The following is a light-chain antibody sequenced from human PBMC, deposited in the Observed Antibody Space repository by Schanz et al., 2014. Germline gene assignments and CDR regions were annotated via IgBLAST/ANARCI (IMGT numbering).Light chain of an antibody. J-gene: IGKJ1*01. V-gene: IGKV3-11*01. CDR3: QQFGSSPWT. Sequence: EVVLTQSPATLSLSPGERATLSCRASESIARYLAWYQQKPGQAPRLLMYDASHRATGIPARFSGGGSGTDFTLTISKLEPEDFAVYYCQQFGSSPWTFGQGTRVEI. CDR1: ESIARY. CDR2: DAS.